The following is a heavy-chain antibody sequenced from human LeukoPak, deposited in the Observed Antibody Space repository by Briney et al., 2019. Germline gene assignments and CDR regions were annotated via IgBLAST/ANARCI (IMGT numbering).Heavy chain of an antibody. CDR3: ARVSAPPYYYYGMDV. Sequence: GGSLRLSCAASGFTVSSNYMSWVRQAPGKGLEWVSVIYSGGSTYYADSVKSKFTISRDNSKNTLYLQMNSLRAEDTAVYYCARVSAPPYYYYGMDVWGQGTTVTVSS. V-gene: IGHV3-66*01. CDR2: IYSGGST. D-gene: IGHD2/OR15-2a*01. J-gene: IGHJ6*02. CDR1: GFTVSSNY.